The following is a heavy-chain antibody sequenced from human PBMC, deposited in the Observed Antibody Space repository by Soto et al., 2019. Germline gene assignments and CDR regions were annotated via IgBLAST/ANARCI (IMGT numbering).Heavy chain of an antibody. J-gene: IGHJ4*02. CDR1: GGTFSSYA. D-gene: IGHD3-10*01. V-gene: IGHV1-69*13. CDR2: IIPIFGTA. CDR3: ARGGVNYYGSGSYLGWAY. Sequence: GASVKVSCKASGGTFSSYAISWVRQAPGQGLEWMGGIIPIFGTANYAQKFQGSVTITADESTSTAYMELSSLRSEDTAVYYCARGGVNYYGSGSYLGWAYWGQGTLVTVSS.